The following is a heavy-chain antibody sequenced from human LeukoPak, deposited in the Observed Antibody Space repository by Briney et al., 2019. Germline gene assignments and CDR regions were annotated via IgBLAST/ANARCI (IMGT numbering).Heavy chain of an antibody. V-gene: IGHV4-59*01. J-gene: IGHJ1*01. CDR3: ARDYGGTSH. D-gene: IGHD4-23*01. CDR1: GGSISSYY. CDR2: IYYSGST. Sequence: SETLSLTCTVSGGSISSYYWSWIRQPPGQGLEWIGYIYYSGSTNYNPSLKSRVTISVDTSKNQFSLKLSSVTAADTAVYYCARDYGGTSHWGQGTLVTVSS.